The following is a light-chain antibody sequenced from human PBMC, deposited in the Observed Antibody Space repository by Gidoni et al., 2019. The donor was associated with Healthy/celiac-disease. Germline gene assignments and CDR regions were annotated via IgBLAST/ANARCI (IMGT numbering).Light chain of an antibody. CDR1: QSISSY. J-gene: IGKJ2*01. CDR2: AAS. CDR3: QQSYSTPST. Sequence: DIQMTQSPSSLSASVGDRVTITCRASQSISSYLNWYQQKPGKAPKLLIYAASSLQSGVPSRFSGSGSGTDFTLTISILQPEDFATYYCQQSYSTPSTFGPGTKLDIK. V-gene: IGKV1-39*01.